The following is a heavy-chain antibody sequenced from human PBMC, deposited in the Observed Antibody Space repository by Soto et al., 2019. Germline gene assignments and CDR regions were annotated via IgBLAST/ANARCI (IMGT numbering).Heavy chain of an antibody. CDR2: IDHSGST. CDR3: AREEKTGTQHFDY. CDR1: GGSFSGYY. Sequence: SETLSLTCAVYGGSFSGYYWSWIRQPPGKGLEWIGEIDHSGSTNYNPSLKSRVTISVDTSKNQFSLKLSSVTAADTAVYYCAREEKTGTQHFDYWGQGTLVTVSS. V-gene: IGHV4-34*01. J-gene: IGHJ4*02. D-gene: IGHD1-1*01.